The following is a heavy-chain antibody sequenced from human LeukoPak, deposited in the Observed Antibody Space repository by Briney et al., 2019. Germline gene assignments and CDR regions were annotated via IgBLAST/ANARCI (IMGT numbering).Heavy chain of an antibody. J-gene: IGHJ3*02. CDR2: INTNTGNP. CDR3: ARDLGSGYADAFDI. V-gene: IGHV7-4-1*02. CDR1: GYTFTSYA. D-gene: IGHD3-3*01. Sequence: GASVKVSCKASGYTFTSYAMNWVRRAPGQGLEWMAWINTNTGNPTYAQGFTGRFVFSLDTSVSTAYLQISSLKAEDTAVYYCARDLGSGYADAFDIWGQGTMVTVSS.